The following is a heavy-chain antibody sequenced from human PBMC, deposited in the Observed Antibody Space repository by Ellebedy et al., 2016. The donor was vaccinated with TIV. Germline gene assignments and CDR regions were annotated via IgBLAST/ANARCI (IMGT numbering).Heavy chain of an antibody. CDR1: GGSISSYY. CDR3: ARARDRGAFDI. J-gene: IGHJ3*02. Sequence: SETLSLTXTVSGGSISSYYWSWIRQPPGKGLEWIGYIYYSGSTNYNPSLKSRVTISVDTSKNQFSLKLSSVTAADTAVYYCARARDRGAFDIWGQGTMVTVSS. V-gene: IGHV4-59*01. CDR2: IYYSGST.